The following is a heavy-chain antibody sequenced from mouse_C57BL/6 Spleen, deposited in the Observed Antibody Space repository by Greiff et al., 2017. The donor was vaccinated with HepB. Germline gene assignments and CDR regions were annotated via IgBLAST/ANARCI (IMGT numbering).Heavy chain of an antibody. CDR2: IYPGSGST. J-gene: IGHJ4*01. V-gene: IGHV1-55*01. CDR3: ARHGSSYVYAMDY. D-gene: IGHD1-1*01. Sequence: QVQLQQPGAELVKPGASVKMSCKASGYTFTSYWITWVKQRPGQGLEWIGDIYPGSGSTNYNEKFKSKATLTVDTSSSTAYMQLSSLTSEDSAVYYCARHGSSYVYAMDYWGQGTSVTVSS. CDR1: GYTFTSYW.